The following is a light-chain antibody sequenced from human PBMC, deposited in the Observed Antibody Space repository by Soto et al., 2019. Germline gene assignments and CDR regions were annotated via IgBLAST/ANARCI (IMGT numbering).Light chain of an antibody. J-gene: IGLJ1*01. Sequence: VLAQPASVSGSPGQSITISCTGTSSDVGGYNYVSWYQQHPGKAPKLMIYEVSNRPSGVSNRFSGSKSGNTASLTISGLQAEDEADYYCSSYTSSSTPYVFGTGTKVTVL. V-gene: IGLV2-14*01. CDR2: EVS. CDR1: SSDVGGYNY. CDR3: SSYTSSSTPYV.